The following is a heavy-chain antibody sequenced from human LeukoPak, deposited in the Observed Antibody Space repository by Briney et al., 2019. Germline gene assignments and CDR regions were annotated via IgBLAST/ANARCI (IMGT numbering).Heavy chain of an antibody. CDR1: GFTFTSYA. J-gene: IGHJ4*02. Sequence: GGSLRLSCAASGFTFTSYAMNWVRQAPGKGLEWVSTISGSGGSTYYADSVKGRFTISRDNSENTLYLQMNSLRAEDTAVYYCAREQSDAKIYRDWGQGTLVTVSS. CDR2: ISGSGGST. CDR3: AREQSDAKIYRD. V-gene: IGHV3-23*01. D-gene: IGHD2/OR15-2a*01.